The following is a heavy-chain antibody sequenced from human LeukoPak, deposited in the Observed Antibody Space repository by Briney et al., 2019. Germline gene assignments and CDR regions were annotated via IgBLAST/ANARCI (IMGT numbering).Heavy chain of an antibody. CDR1: GGSISSSSYY. CDR2: IYYSGST. Sequence: SENLSLTCSVSGGSISSSSYYWGWIRQPPGKGLEWIGSIYYSGSTYYNPSLKSRVTISVDTSKNQFSLKLSSVTAADTAVYYCARDRGMEGYSGFDSPREDYWGQGTLVTVSS. CDR3: ARDRGMEGYSGFDSPREDY. D-gene: IGHD5-12*01. V-gene: IGHV4-39*07. J-gene: IGHJ4*02.